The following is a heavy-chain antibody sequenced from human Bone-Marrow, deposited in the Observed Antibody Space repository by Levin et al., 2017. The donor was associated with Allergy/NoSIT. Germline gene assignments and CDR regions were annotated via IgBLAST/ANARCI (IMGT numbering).Heavy chain of an antibody. CDR2: IKSKTDGGTT. J-gene: IGHJ3*02. V-gene: IGHV3-15*01. CDR1: GFTFNNAW. D-gene: IGHD6-13*01. CDR3: TTDYFIAAAGTDAFDI. Sequence: KAGGSLRLSCAASGFTFNNAWMSWVRQAPGKGLEWVGRIKSKTDGGTTDYAAPVKGRFSISRDDSKNTLYLQMNSLKTEDTAVYYCTTDYFIAAAGTDAFDIWGQGTMVTVSS.